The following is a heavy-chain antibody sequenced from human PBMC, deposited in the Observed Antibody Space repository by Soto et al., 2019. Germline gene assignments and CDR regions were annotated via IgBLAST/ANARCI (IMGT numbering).Heavy chain of an antibody. CDR2: IWYDGSHK. CDR1: GFTFSSYG. V-gene: IGHV3-33*01. D-gene: IGHD2-2*01. J-gene: IGHJ6*02. CDR3: ARELIRDTTIYGMDV. Sequence: GGSLRLSCAASGFTFSSYGMHWVRQAPGKGLEWVAVIWYDGSHKYYAESVKGRFIISRDNSKNTLYLQMNSLRAEDTAVYYCARELIRDTTIYGMDVWGQGTTVTVSS.